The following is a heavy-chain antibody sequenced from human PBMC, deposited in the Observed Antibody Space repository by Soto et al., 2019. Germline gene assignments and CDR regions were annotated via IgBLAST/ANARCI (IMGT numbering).Heavy chain of an antibody. CDR1: GGSISSGDYY. J-gene: IGHJ4*02. V-gene: IGHV4-30-4*01. Sequence: SETLSLTCTVSGGSISSGDYYWSWIRQPPGKGLEWIGYIYYSGSTYYNPSLKSRVTISVDTSKNQFSLKLSSVTAADTAVYYCARGWIDDILTGYYQSPNFDYWGQGTLVTVSS. CDR3: ARGWIDDILTGYYQSPNFDY. D-gene: IGHD3-9*01. CDR2: IYYSGST.